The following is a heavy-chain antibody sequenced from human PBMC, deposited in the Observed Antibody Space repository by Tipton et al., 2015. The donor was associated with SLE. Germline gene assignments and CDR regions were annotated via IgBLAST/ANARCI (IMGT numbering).Heavy chain of an antibody. Sequence: SLRLSCATSGFSFSGFWMHWVRQVPGRGLEWISYIKNDGITTSDADSVKGRFSISRDNAKNSLYLQMDSLRGDDTAVYYCARQRGTWYFDFWGPGTLVSVSS. CDR1: GFSFSGFW. CDR2: IKNDGITT. CDR3: ARQRGTWYFDF. D-gene: IGHD5-18*01. V-gene: IGHV3-74*01. J-gene: IGHJ4*02.